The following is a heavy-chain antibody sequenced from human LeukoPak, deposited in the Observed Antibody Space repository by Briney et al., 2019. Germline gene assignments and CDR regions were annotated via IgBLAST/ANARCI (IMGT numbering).Heavy chain of an antibody. CDR3: AKPARTDYADY. Sequence: SGGSLRLSCTASALTFSSYNMNWVRQAPGKGLEWVSSISSSSNYIFYTNSVKGRFTISRDNAKNSLYLQMNSLRAEDTAIYYCAKPARTDYADYWGQGTLVTVSS. CDR1: ALTFSSYN. D-gene: IGHD1-14*01. V-gene: IGHV3-21*01. J-gene: IGHJ4*02. CDR2: ISSSSNYI.